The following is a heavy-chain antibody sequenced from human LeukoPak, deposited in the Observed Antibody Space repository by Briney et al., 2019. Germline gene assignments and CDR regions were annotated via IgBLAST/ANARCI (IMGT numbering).Heavy chain of an antibody. Sequence: PGGSLRLFCSASGSTFSDYDMTWVRQAPGKGLEGVSSISGLSSHIYYGDSVKGRFSISRDNAKNSLYLQMNSLGAEDTAVYYCGRAFPPLRTSSAGDLWGQGTLVTVSS. J-gene: IGHJ4*02. D-gene: IGHD3-16*01. CDR3: GRAFPPLRTSSAGDL. CDR2: ISGLSSHI. CDR1: GSTFSDYD. V-gene: IGHV3-21*01.